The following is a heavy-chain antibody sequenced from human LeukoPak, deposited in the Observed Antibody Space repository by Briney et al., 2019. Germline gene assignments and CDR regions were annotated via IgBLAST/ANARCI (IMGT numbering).Heavy chain of an antibody. Sequence: GASVKVSCKASGGTFSSYAISWVRQAPGQGLEWMGGIIPILSIASYAQKFQGRVTITADKSTSTAYMELSSLRSEDTAVYYCASTYDSSGYYLDYWGQGTLVTVSS. J-gene: IGHJ4*02. D-gene: IGHD3-22*01. CDR1: GGTFSSYA. CDR3: ASTYDSSGYYLDY. CDR2: IIPILSIA. V-gene: IGHV1-69*10.